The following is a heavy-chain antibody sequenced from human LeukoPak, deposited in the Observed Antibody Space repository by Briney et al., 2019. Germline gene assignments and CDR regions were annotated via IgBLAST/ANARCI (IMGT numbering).Heavy chain of an antibody. CDR2: IYSGGST. CDR3: ARVSRHCGGDCSRTDYYYYYMDV. V-gene: IGHV3-53*01. Sequence: GGSLRLSCAASGFTVSGNYMSWVRQAPGKGLEWVSVIYSGGSTYYADSVKGRFTISRDNSKNTLYLQMNSLRAEDTAVYYCARVSRHCGGDCSRTDYYYYYMDVWGKGTTVTVSS. CDR1: GFTVSGNY. D-gene: IGHD2-21*01. J-gene: IGHJ6*03.